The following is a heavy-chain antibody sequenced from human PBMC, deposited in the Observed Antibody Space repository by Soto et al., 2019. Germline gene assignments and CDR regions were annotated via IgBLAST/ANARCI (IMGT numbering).Heavy chain of an antibody. J-gene: IGHJ4*02. CDR2: INPNSGGT. D-gene: IGHD1-26*01. CDR3: ARSTPQATDLDY. Sequence: ASVKVSCKASGYTFTGYYMHWVRQAPGQGLEWKGWINPNSGGTNYAQKFQGWVTMTRDTSISTAYMELSRLRSDDTAVYYCARSTPQATDLDYWGQGTLVTVSS. V-gene: IGHV1-2*04. CDR1: GYTFTGYY.